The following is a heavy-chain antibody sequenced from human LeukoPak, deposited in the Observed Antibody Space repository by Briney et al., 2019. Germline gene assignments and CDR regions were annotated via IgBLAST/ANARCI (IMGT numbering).Heavy chain of an antibody. D-gene: IGHD3-16*02. CDR1: GGSISSYY. CDR3: ARGGDYVWGSYRPWWFDP. V-gene: IGHV4-59*01. CDR2: IYYSGST. J-gene: IGHJ5*02. Sequence: SETLSLTCTVSGGSISSYYWSWIRQPPGKGLEWIGYIYYSGSTNYNPSLKSRVTISVDTSKNQFSLKLSSVTAADTAVYYCARGGDYVWGSYRPWWFDPWGQGTLVTVSS.